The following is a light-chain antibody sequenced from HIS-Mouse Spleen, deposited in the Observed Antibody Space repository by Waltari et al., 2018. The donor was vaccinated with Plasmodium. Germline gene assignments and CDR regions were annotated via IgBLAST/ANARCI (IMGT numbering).Light chain of an antibody. CDR2: DVS. J-gene: IGLJ2*01. CDR1: SSDVGGYNY. V-gene: IGLV2-14*03. CDR3: SSCTSSSTVV. Sequence: QSALTQPASVSGSPGQSITISCTGPSSDVGGYNYVSWYQQHPGKAPKLMIYDVSNRPSGVSNRFSGSKSGNTASLTISGLQAEDEADYYCSSCTSSSTVVFGGGTKLTVL.